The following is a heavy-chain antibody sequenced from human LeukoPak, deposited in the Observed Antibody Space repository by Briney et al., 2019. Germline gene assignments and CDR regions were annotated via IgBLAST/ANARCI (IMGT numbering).Heavy chain of an antibody. V-gene: IGHV4-38-2*01. D-gene: IGHD5-18*01. CDR1: GYSISSGYY. CDR3: AGVVDTAMDHFDY. J-gene: IGHJ4*02. Sequence: SETLSLTCAVSGYSISSGYYWGWIRQPPGKGLEWIGSIYHSGSTYYNPSLKSRVTISVDTSKNQFSLKLSSVTAADTAVYYCAGVVDTAMDHFDYWGQGTLVTVSS. CDR2: IYHSGST.